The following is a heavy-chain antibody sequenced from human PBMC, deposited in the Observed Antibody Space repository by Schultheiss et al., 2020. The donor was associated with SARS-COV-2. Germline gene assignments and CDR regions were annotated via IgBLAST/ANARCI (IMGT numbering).Heavy chain of an antibody. Sequence: SETLSLTCTVSGGSISSGGYSGNWIRQPPGKGLEWIGYIYYSGSTYYNPSLKSRVTISVDTSKNQFSLKLSSVTAADTAVYYCAKDRGSGWYYYGMDVWGQGTTVTVSS. V-gene: IGHV4-30-4*07. CDR1: GGSISSGGYS. CDR2: IYYSGST. D-gene: IGHD6-19*01. CDR3: AKDRGSGWYYYGMDV. J-gene: IGHJ6*02.